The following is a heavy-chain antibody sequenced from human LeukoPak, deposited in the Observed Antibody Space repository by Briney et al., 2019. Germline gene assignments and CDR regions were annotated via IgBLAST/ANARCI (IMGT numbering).Heavy chain of an antibody. CDR1: GGSISSSSYY. J-gene: IGHJ4*02. CDR2: IYYSGST. Sequence: SETLSLTCTVSGGSISSSSYYWGWIRQPPRKGLEWIGSIYYSGSTYYNPSLKSRVTISVDTSKNQFSLRLNTVTAADTAVYFCATLTTVVSPFYFDFWGQGTLVTVSS. D-gene: IGHD4-23*01. CDR3: ATLTTVVSPFYFDF. V-gene: IGHV4-39*07.